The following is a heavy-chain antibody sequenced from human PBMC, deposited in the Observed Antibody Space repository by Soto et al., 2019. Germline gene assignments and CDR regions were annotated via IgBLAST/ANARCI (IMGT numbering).Heavy chain of an antibody. CDR3: ARGPVYYGSGSFPYYIDY. Sequence: GGSLRLSCAASGFTFSSYGMHWVRQAPGKGLEWVAVIWYDGSNKYYADSVKGRFTVSRDSSKNTLYLQMNSLRAEDTAVYYCARGPVYYGSGSFPYYIDYWGQGTLVTVSS. V-gene: IGHV3-33*01. CDR1: GFTFSSYG. CDR2: IWYDGSNK. D-gene: IGHD3-10*01. J-gene: IGHJ4*02.